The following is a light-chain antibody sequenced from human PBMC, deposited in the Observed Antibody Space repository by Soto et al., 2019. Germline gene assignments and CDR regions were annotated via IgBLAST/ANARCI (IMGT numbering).Light chain of an antibody. V-gene: IGKV3-11*01. CDR2: DAS. CDR1: QSVSGY. J-gene: IGKJ3*01. CDR3: QQRSNWPGT. Sequence: EIVLTHSPATLSLSPGERATLSFRASQSVSGYLAWYQQKPGQAPRLLIYDASNRATGIPARFSGSGSGTDFTHTISSLEPEDFAVYYCQQRSNWPGTFGPGTKVDIK.